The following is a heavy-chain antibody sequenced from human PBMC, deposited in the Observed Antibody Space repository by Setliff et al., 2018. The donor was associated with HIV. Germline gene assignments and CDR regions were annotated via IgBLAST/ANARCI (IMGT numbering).Heavy chain of an antibody. D-gene: IGHD3-9*01. V-gene: IGHV1-18*04. CDR3: ARIGPDYDILTGYRDYYYMDV. CDR1: GYIFTSYY. Sequence: ASVKVSCKASGYIFTSYYIHWVRQAPGQGLEWMGWISAYTGDTYSAQTLQGRVTMTTDTSTKTAYLELRSLRSDDTAMYYCARIGPDYDILTGYRDYYYMDVWGKGTTVTVSS. CDR2: ISAYTGDT. J-gene: IGHJ6*03.